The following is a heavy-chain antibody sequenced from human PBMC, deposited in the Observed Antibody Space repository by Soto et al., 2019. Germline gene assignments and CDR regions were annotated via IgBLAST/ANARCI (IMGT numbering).Heavy chain of an antibody. CDR2: ISGYDGRT. D-gene: IGHD2-21*02. V-gene: IGHV1-18*01. J-gene: IGHJ6*02. Sequence: QVHLVQSGAEVKKPGASVKVSCKTSGYTFTSYGISWVRQAPGQGLEWLGWISGYDGRTNLAQKVQDRVTMTTDTSTSTVDMELRSLRSDDTAVYYCAREGDVPYYYYGMDVWGQGTTVTVSS. CDR1: GYTFTSYG. CDR3: AREGDVPYYYYGMDV.